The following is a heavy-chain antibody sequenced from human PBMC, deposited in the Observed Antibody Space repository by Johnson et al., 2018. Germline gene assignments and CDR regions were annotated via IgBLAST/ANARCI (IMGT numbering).Heavy chain of an antibody. CDR1: EFTFSTYG. D-gene: IGHD4-17*01. CDR2: IWYDGSNK. Sequence: QVQLVQSGGGVVQXGRSLRLSCAASEFTFSTYGMHWVRQAPGKGLEWVAVIWYDGSNKYYADSGKGRFTMSRDNSKNTLYLQMNTLRAEDTGVYYCSRARMPYGDYLEYFQHWGQGTLVTVSS. V-gene: IGHV3-33*01. CDR3: SRARMPYGDYLEYFQH. J-gene: IGHJ1*01.